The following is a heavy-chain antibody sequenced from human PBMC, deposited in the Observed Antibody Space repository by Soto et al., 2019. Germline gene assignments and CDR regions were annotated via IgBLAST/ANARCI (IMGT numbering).Heavy chain of an antibody. Sequence: ESGGGVVQPGRSLRLSCAASGFIFNTYGMHWVRQAPGKGLEWVAVIYYDGRNKYYADSVKGRFTISRDNSKNTLNLRMNSLRVEDTAVYYCARDLGELWPSVGGYWGQGTLVTVSS. CDR2: IYYDGRNK. V-gene: IGHV3-33*01. CDR1: GFIFNTYG. CDR3: ARDLGELWPSVGGY. D-gene: IGHD1-26*01. J-gene: IGHJ4*02.